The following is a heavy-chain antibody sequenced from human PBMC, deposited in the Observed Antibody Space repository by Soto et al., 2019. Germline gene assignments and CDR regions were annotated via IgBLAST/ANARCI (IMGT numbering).Heavy chain of an antibody. Sequence: PSETLSLTCTASGGSFSSYYMLWIRQPPGKGLEWIGYIYYSGSTNYNPSLKSRVTISVDTSKNQFSLKLRSVTAADTAVYYCACIAVAGIFFDYWDQGTLVTVSS. CDR1: GGSFSSYY. CDR2: IYYSGST. V-gene: IGHV4-59*08. CDR3: ACIAVAGIFFDY. J-gene: IGHJ4*02. D-gene: IGHD6-19*01.